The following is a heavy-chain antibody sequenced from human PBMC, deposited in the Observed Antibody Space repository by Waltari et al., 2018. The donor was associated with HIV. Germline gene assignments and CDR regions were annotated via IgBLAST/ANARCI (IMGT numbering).Heavy chain of an antibody. CDR2: INPNSGGT. V-gene: IGHV1-2*06. Sequence: QVQLVQSGAEVKKPGASVKVSCKASGYRFTDYHMPWVRQAPGQGLEWMGRINPNSGGTNYAQKFQGRVTMTRDTSISTAYMDLSSLSSDDTAGYFCATGRGVVNYWGQGTLVTVSS. J-gene: IGHJ4*02. CDR3: ATGRGVVNY. CDR1: GYRFTDYH. D-gene: IGHD3-10*01.